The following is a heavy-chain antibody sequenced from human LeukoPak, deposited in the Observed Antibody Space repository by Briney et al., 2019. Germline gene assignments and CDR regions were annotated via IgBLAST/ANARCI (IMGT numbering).Heavy chain of an antibody. CDR1: GFTFSSYS. CDR2: ISSSSSYI. D-gene: IGHD3-10*01. J-gene: IGHJ3*02. V-gene: IGHV3-21*01. Sequence: GGSLRLSCAASGFTFSSYSMNWVRQAPGKGLEWVSSISSSSSYIYYADSVKGRFTISRDNAKNSLYLQMNSLRAEDTAEYYCASTLDRAVLLWFGELPPDAFDIWGQGTMVTVSS. CDR3: ASTLDRAVLLWFGELPPDAFDI.